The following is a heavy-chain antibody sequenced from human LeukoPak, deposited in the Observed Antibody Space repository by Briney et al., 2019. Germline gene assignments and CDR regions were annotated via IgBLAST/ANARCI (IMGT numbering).Heavy chain of an antibody. CDR1: GYTFTSFD. Sequence: ASVKVSCKASGYTFTSFDINWVRQAPGQGLEWMGWMNPNSGNTGYAQKFQGRVTMTRNTSISTAYMELSSLRFEDTAVFYCARGGSGWPIDYWGQGTLVTVSP. J-gene: IGHJ4*02. CDR2: MNPNSGNT. D-gene: IGHD6-19*01. V-gene: IGHV1-8*01. CDR3: ARGGSGWPIDY.